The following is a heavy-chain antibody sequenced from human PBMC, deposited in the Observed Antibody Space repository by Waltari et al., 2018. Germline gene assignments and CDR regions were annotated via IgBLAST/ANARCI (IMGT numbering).Heavy chain of an antibody. CDR2: INPNSGGT. J-gene: IGHJ5*02. CDR3: ARAVGTHSWFDP. CDR1: GYTFTGYY. V-gene: IGHV1-2*06. Sequence: QVQLVQSGAEVKKPGASVTVSCQASGYTFTGYYLHWVRQAPGQGLEWMGRINPNSGGTNYAQKFQGRVTMTRDTSISTAYMELSRLRSDDTAVYYCARAVGTHSWFDPWGQGTLVTVSS. D-gene: IGHD6-13*01.